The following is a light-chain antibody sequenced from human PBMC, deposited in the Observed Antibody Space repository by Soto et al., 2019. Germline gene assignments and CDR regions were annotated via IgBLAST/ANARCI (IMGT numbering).Light chain of an antibody. CDR1: NIGSKS. CDR2: YDS. J-gene: IGLJ2*01. CDR3: QVWDSSSDHVV. Sequence: SYELTQPPSVSVAPGKTARITCGGNNIGSKSVHWYQQKPGQAPVLVIYYDSDRPSGIPERFSGSNSGNTATLTISRVEAGVEADYYCQVWDSSSDHVVFGGGTKVTVL. V-gene: IGLV3-21*04.